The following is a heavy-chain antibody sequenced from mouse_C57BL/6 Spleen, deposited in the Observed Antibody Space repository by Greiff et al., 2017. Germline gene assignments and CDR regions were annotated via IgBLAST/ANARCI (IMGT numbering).Heavy chain of an antibody. Sequence: EVQLQQSGPELVKPGASVKMSCKASGYTFTDYYMHWVKQSPGQSLEWIGNINPNNGGTSYNQKFKGKVTLTVNKSSSTAYMQLRSLTSEDSAVYDCARARDGYYEDYWGQGTTLTVSS. V-gene: IGHV1-22*01. CDR2: INPNNGGT. J-gene: IGHJ2*01. CDR1: GYTFTDYY. D-gene: IGHD2-3*01. CDR3: ARARDGYYEDY.